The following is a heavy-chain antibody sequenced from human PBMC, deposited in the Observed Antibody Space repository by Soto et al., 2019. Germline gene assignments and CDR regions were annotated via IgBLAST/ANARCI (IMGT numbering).Heavy chain of an antibody. Sequence: QVQLVQSGAEVKKPGASVKVSCKASGYTFTSYGISWVRQAPGQGLEWMGRISAYNGNTNYAQKLQGRVTMTTDTSTSTAYMELRSLRSDDTAVYYCARVGAGTTSRYYYYYMDVWGKGTTVTVSS. V-gene: IGHV1-18*01. J-gene: IGHJ6*03. CDR1: GYTFTSYG. D-gene: IGHD1-1*01. CDR2: ISAYNGNT. CDR3: ARVGAGTTSRYYYYYMDV.